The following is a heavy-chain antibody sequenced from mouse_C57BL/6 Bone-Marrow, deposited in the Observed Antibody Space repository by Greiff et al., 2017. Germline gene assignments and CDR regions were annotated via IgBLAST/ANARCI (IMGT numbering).Heavy chain of an antibody. Sequence: QLVESGPELVKPGASVKISCKASGYTFTDYYINWVKQRPGQGLEWIGWIYPGSGNTKYNEKFKGKATLTVDPSSSTAYMQLSSLTSEDSAVYFCARGGIYYGNYIYAMDYWGQGTSVTVSS. V-gene: IGHV1-84*01. CDR3: ARGGIYYGNYIYAMDY. D-gene: IGHD2-1*01. CDR2: IYPGSGNT. J-gene: IGHJ4*01. CDR1: GYTFTDYY.